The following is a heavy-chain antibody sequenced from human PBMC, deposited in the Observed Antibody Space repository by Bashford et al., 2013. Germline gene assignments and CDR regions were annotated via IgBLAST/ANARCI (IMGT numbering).Heavy chain of an antibody. D-gene: IGHD3-16*02. J-gene: IGHJ4*02. CDR2: ISAYNGNT. Sequence: ASVKVSCKASGGTFSSYAISWVRQAPGQGLEWMGWISAYNGNTNYAQKLQGRVTMTTDTSTSTVYMELSSLRSEDTAVYYCARGSASLWRELSLFDYWGQGTLVTVSS. CDR3: ARGSASLWRELSLFDY. CDR1: GGTFSSYA. V-gene: IGHV1-18*01.